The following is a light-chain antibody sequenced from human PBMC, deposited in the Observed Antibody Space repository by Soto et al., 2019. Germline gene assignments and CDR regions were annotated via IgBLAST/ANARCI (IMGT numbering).Light chain of an antibody. CDR1: RGVSANY. J-gene: IGKJ1*01. V-gene: IGKV3-20*01. Sequence: ENFFTQSPVTPSLSPGEGATLSCRASRGVSANYLAWYQQKPGQAPTLLIYGASIRAAGIPDRFSGSGSGTDFALTIRRLEPEDFAVYYCQQYGSSPRTFGQGTKVDIK. CDR3: QQYGSSPRT. CDR2: GAS.